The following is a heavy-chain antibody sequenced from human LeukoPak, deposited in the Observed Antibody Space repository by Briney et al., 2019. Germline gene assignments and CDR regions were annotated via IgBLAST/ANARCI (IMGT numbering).Heavy chain of an antibody. CDR1: GFTFSSYG. Sequence: GGSLRLSCAASGFTFSSYGMHWVRQAPGKGLEWVAFIRYDGSNKYYADSVKGRFTISRDNSKNTLYLQMNNLRAEDTAVYYCAKRAVESSGWYYFDYWGQGTLVTVSS. CDR3: AKRAVESSGWYYFDY. J-gene: IGHJ4*02. V-gene: IGHV3-30*02. D-gene: IGHD6-19*01. CDR2: IRYDGSNK.